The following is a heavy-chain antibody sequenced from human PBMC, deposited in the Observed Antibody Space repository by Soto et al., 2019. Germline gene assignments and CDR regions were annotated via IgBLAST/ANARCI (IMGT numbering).Heavy chain of an antibody. CDR2: ISAHNGNT. D-gene: IGHD1-1*01. Sequence: QVHLVQSGAEVKKPGASVKVSCKGSGYAFTTYGITWVRQAPGQGLEWMGWISAHNGNTNYAQKLQGRVTVTRDTSTSTAYMELRSLRSDDTAVYYFARGRYGDYWGQRALVTVSS. V-gene: IGHV1-18*01. J-gene: IGHJ4*02. CDR1: GYAFTTYG. CDR3: ARGRYGDY.